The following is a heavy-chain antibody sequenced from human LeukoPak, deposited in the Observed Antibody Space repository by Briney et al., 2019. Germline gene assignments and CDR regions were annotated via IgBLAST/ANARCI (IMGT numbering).Heavy chain of an antibody. J-gene: IGHJ4*02. CDR1: GFTVSTNY. V-gene: IGHV3-53*01. Sequence: PGGSLRLSCVSSGFTVSTNYMNWLRQAPGKGLEWVSVLYSVGDTYYGDSVKGRFTISRDNSKNTLYLQMNSLRAEDTAVYYCSDTKHIATAGIIDYWGQGTLVTVSS. CDR3: SDTKHIATAGIIDY. CDR2: LYSVGDT. D-gene: IGHD6-25*01.